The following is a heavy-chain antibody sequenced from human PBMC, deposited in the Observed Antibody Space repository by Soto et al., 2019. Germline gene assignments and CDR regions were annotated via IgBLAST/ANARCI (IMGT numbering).Heavy chain of an antibody. J-gene: IGHJ3*02. CDR1: GYTFTSYY. CDR2: INPSGGST. V-gene: IGHV1-46*01. CDR3: ARDPGSYCSGGSCYWNAGAFDI. Sequence: QVQLVQSGAEVKKPGASVKVSCKASGYTFTSYYMHWVRQAPGQGLEWMGIINPSGGSTSYAQKCRGRVSVDRDTSASRVDMGLSSLRAEDTAVYYCARDPGSYCSGGSCYWNAGAFDIWGQGTMVTVSS. D-gene: IGHD2-15*01.